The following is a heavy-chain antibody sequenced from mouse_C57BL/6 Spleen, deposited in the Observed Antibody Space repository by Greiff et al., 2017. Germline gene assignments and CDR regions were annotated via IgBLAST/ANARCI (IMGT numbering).Heavy chain of an antibody. D-gene: IGHD2-10*02. V-gene: IGHV1-82*01. CDR1: GYAFSSSW. J-gene: IGHJ2*01. CDR2: IYPGDGDT. Sequence: QVQLKESGPELVKPGASVKISCKASGYAFSSSWMNWVKQRPGKGLEWIGRIYPGDGDTNYNGKFKGKATLTADKSSSTAYMQLSSLASEDSEVDFCAGSGGYGNYVVDYGGKGTTVTVSS. CDR3: AGSGGYGNYVVDY.